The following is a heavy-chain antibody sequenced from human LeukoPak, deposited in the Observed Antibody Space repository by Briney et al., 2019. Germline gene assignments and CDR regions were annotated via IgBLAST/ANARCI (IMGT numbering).Heavy chain of an antibody. V-gene: IGHV1-69*05. J-gene: IGHJ4*02. CDR1: GGTFSSYA. CDR2: IIPIFGTA. D-gene: IGHD3-3*01. CDR3: ARASDYDFWRGYWY. Sequence: SVKVSCKASGGTFSSYAISWVRQAPGQGLEWMGGIIPIFGTANYAQEFQGRVTIITDESTSTAYMELNSLRSEDTAVYYCARASDYDFWRGYWYWGQGTLVTVSS.